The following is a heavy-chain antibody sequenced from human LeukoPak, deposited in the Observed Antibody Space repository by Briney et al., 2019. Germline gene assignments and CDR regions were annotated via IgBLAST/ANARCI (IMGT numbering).Heavy chain of an antibody. V-gene: IGHV1-2*02. D-gene: IGHD3-3*01. J-gene: IGHJ4*02. Sequence: GASVKVSCKASGYTFTGYYMHWVRQAPGQGLEWMGWINPNSGGTNYAQKFQGRVTMTRDTSISTAYMELSRLRSDDTAVYYCARQGGVVITSHFDYWGQGTLATVSS. CDR3: ARQGGVVITSHFDY. CDR1: GYTFTGYY. CDR2: INPNSGGT.